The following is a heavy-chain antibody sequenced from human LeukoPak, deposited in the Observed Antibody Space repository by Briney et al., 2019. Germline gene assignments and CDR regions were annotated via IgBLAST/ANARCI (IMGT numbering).Heavy chain of an antibody. D-gene: IGHD1-26*01. V-gene: IGHV4-59*01. CDR1: GGSITSSY. CDR3: ARGGSPHYFDS. Sequence: SETLSLTCTVSGGSITSSYWSWIRQSPGKGLEWIGYIHYTGSTNYNPSLKSRLTISMDTSNNQFSLKLNSVTAADTAVYNCARGGSPHYFDSWGQGTLVTVSS. CDR2: IHYTGST. J-gene: IGHJ4*02.